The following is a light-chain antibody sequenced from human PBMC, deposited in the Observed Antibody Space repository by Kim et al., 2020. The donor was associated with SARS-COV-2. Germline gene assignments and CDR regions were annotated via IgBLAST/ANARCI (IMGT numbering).Light chain of an antibody. CDR3: QSYDSSLNGVL. CDR1: GSTIGSDLH. CDR2: CNV. Sequence: RVKISRLGSGSTIGSDLHVHWYQQLPGTAPKLLIYCNVNRPSGVPDRFSGSKSGTSATLAITGLQAEDEANYYCQSYDSSLNGVLFGRGTQLTVL. V-gene: IGLV1-40*01. J-gene: IGLJ3*02.